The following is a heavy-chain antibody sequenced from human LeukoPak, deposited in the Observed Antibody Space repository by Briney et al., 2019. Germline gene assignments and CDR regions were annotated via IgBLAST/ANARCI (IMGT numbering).Heavy chain of an antibody. Sequence: GGSLRLSCAASGFTFINAWMSWVRQSPGKGLVWVARIKNRADGGTTDYAAFVKGRFTISRDDYNSILYLQLNSARADDTAVYYCAKDPNYYDTNAFDTWGQGTMVTVSS. D-gene: IGHD3-22*01. CDR1: GFTFINAW. V-gene: IGHV3-15*01. CDR3: AKDPNYYDTNAFDT. CDR2: IKNRADGGTT. J-gene: IGHJ3*02.